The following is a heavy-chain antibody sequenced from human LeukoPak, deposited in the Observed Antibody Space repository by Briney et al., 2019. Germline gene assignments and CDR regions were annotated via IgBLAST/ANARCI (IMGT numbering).Heavy chain of an antibody. V-gene: IGHV4-39*07. CDR2: IYYSGST. CDR1: GGSISSSSYY. Sequence: PETLSLTCTVSGGSISSSSYYWGWIRQPPGKGLEWIGSIYYSGSTYYNPSLKSRVTISVDTSKNQFSLELSSVTAADTAVYYCARFSPPDYYYYYYMDVWGKGTTVTVSS. J-gene: IGHJ6*03. CDR3: ARFSPPDYYYYYYMDV.